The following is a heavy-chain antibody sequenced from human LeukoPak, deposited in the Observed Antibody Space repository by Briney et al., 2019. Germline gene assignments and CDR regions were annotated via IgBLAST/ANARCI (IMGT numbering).Heavy chain of an antibody. Sequence: PSETLSLTCTVSGGSISSNNYYWGWIRQPPGKGLKWIGSIYYSGSPYYNPSLKSRVTISVDTTKNQFSLKLSSVTAADTAVYYCARSSSREIVAGHPFYYYGSGSYFDYWGQGTLVTVSS. CDR2: IYYSGSP. D-gene: IGHD3-10*01. V-gene: IGHV4-39*07. CDR1: GGSISSNNYY. CDR3: ARSSSREIVAGHPFYYYGSGSYFDY. J-gene: IGHJ4*02.